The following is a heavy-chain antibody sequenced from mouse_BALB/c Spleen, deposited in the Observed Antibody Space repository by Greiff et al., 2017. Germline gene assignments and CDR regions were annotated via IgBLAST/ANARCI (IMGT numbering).Heavy chain of an antibody. CDR2: ISYSGST. Sequence: EVQLQESGPSLVKPSQTLSLTCSVSGFSFTSGYLNWIRKCPGNKLEYMGYISYSGSTNYNPSLKSRISITRDTSKNQYYLQVNSMTTEDTATYCYGRRDYGSSYAMDYWGQGTSVTVSA. CDR3: GRRDYGSSYAMDY. D-gene: IGHD1-1*01. J-gene: IGHJ4*01. V-gene: IGHV3-8*02. CDR1: GFSFTSGY.